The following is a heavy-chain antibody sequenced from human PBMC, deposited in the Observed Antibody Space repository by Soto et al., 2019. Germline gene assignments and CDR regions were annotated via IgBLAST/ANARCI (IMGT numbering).Heavy chain of an antibody. CDR1: GFRVSNYM. Sequence: VGYLILSCAASGFRVSNYMVNWVRQAPGQGLEWIAYISNTGRSIDYADSVQGRFTISRDNAMNSLYLQMILLRAEETAVYYCARDAPGPQGRGLNLDLWGQGTLVTVSS. J-gene: IGHJ5*02. CDR2: ISNTGRSI. D-gene: IGHD3-10*01. V-gene: IGHV3-21*06. CDR3: ARDAPGPQGRGLNLDL.